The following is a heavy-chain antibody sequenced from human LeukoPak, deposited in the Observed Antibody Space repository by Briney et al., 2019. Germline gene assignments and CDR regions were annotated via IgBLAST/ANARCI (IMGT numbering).Heavy chain of an antibody. V-gene: IGHV3-30-3*01. D-gene: IGHD4-17*01. CDR2: ISYDGSNK. CDR3: ARDWSGTGMDYGDPDAFDI. J-gene: IGHJ3*02. Sequence: PGGSLRLSCAASGFTFSSYAMHWVRQAPGKGLEWVAVISYDGSNKYYADSVKGRFTISRDNSKNTLYLQMNSLRAEDTAVYYCARDWSGTGMDYGDPDAFDIWGQGTMVTVSS. CDR1: GFTFSSYA.